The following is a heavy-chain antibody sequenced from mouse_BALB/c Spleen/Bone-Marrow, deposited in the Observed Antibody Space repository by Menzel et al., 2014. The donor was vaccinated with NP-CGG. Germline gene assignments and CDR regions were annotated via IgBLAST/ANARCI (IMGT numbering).Heavy chain of an antibody. V-gene: IGHV14-3*02. CDR2: VDPANGNT. CDR1: GFNIXDTY. Sequence: VQLKQSGAELVKPGASVKLSCTASGFNIXDTYMHWVKQRPEQGLEWIGRVDPANGNTKYDPKFQGKATITADTSSNTAYLQLSSLTSEDTAVYYCARWDYRYDYWGQGTTLTVSS. CDR3: ARWDYRYDY. D-gene: IGHD2-14*01. J-gene: IGHJ2*01.